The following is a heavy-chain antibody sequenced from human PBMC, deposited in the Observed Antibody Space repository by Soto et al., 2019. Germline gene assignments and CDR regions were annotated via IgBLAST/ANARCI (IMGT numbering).Heavy chain of an antibody. D-gene: IGHD1-1*01. CDR2: VPDRGST. V-gene: IGHV4-59*08. Sequence: QVQLQESGPGLVKPSETLSLTCTVSGGAISNYFWRWIRQPPGKGLEWIGYVPDRGSTNYSPSLRSRVAISVDTSKLQFSLNLRSVTAADTAVYYCARRTPGTTCFDYWGQGTLVIVSS. CDR3: ARRTPGTTCFDY. CDR1: GGAISNYF. J-gene: IGHJ4*02.